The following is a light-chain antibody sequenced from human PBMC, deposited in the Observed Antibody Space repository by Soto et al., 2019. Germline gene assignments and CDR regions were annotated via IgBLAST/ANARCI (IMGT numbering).Light chain of an antibody. J-gene: IGKJ2*01. Sequence: EIVLTQSPGTLSLSPGERATLSCRASQRVSSSYSAWYQQKPGQAPRLLIYGASSRATGIPDRFSGSGSGTDFTLTISRLEPEDFAVYYCQQYGSSLYTFGQGTKLEIK. CDR1: QRVSSSY. V-gene: IGKV3-20*01. CDR2: GAS. CDR3: QQYGSSLYT.